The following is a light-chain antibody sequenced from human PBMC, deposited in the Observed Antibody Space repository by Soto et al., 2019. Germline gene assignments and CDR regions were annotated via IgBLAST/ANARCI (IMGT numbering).Light chain of an antibody. CDR1: SSDIGGYNY. Sequence: QSALTQPPSASGSPGQSVTISCTGTSSDIGGYNYVSWYQQHPGKAPKLMIDEVTKRPSGVPDRFSGSKSGNTASLTVSGLQAEDEADSYCSSYAGRKKVFGGRTKVTVL. J-gene: IGLJ2*01. CDR2: EVT. CDR3: SSYAGRKKV. V-gene: IGLV2-8*01.